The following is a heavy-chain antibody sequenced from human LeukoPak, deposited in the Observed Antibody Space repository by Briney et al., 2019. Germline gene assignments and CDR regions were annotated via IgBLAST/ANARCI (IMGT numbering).Heavy chain of an antibody. Sequence: SETLSLTCAVYGASLSNYYWVWIRQPPGKGLEWIGEINHSGRTHYNPSLKGRVTISIDTSKNQFSLKLSSVTAADTAVYYCAIEAIVGAPRGDYWGQGTLVTVSS. CDR1: GASLSNYY. CDR2: INHSGRT. V-gene: IGHV4-34*01. D-gene: IGHD1-26*01. J-gene: IGHJ4*02. CDR3: AIEAIVGAPRGDY.